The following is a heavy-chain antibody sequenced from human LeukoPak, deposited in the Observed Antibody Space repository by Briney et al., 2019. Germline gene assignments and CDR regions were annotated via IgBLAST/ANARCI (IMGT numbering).Heavy chain of an antibody. CDR2: MNPNSGNT. V-gene: IGHV1-8*01. CDR3: ARGRYDSSGYYYELYYSDY. CDR1: GYTFTSYD. Sequence: ASVKVSCKASGYTFTSYDINWVRQATGQGLEWMGWMNPNSGNTGYAQKFQGRVTMTRNTSISTAYMELSSLRSEDTAVYYCARGRYDSSGYYYELYYSDYWGQGTLVTVSS. D-gene: IGHD3-22*01. J-gene: IGHJ4*02.